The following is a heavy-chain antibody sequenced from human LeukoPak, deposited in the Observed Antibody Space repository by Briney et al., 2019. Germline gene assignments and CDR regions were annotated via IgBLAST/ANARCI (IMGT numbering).Heavy chain of an antibody. Sequence: PSETLSLTCTVSGGSISSYYWSWIRQPPGKGLEWIGYIYYSGSTNYNPSPKSRVTISVDTSKNQFSLKLSSVTAADTAVYYCARGEGVLLWFGESPDAFDIWGQGTMVTVSS. J-gene: IGHJ3*02. CDR1: GGSISSYY. CDR2: IYYSGST. CDR3: ARGEGVLLWFGESPDAFDI. V-gene: IGHV4-59*12. D-gene: IGHD3-10*01.